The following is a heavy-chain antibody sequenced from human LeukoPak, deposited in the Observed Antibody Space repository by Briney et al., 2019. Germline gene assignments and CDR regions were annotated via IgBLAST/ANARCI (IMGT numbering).Heavy chain of an antibody. V-gene: IGHV3-11*04. Sequence: PGGSLRLSCAASGFAFSDFYMSWIRQAPGKGLEWISHISGNGDTIYYADSIKGRFTISRENSRKSLYLEMNSLRVEDTGVYYCAKDFVSRGELTGIDYVDFDYWGQGTLVTVSS. CDR1: GFAFSDFY. D-gene: IGHD3-9*01. CDR3: AKDFVSRGELTGIDYVDFDY. J-gene: IGHJ4*02. CDR2: ISGNGDTI.